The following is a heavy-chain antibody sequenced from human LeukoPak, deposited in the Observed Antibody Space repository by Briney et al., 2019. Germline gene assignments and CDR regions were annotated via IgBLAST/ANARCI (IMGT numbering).Heavy chain of an antibody. Sequence: PGGSLRLSCAASGLTFSSYAMSWVRQAPGKGLEWVSAISGSGGSTYYADSVKGRFTISRDNSKNTLYLQMNSLRAEDTAVYYCAKDSPTLYCSGGSCYFDYWGQGTLVTVSS. V-gene: IGHV3-23*01. D-gene: IGHD2-15*01. CDR1: GLTFSSYA. J-gene: IGHJ4*02. CDR3: AKDSPTLYCSGGSCYFDY. CDR2: ISGSGGST.